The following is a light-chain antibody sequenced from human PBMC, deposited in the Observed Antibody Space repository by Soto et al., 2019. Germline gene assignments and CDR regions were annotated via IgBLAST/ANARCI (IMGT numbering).Light chain of an antibody. CDR3: QQYNNSPQT. CDR2: GVS. CDR1: QSVGTN. Sequence: ERVMTQSPVTLSVSPGESVTLSCRASQSVGTNLAWYQQQPGQAPRLLIYGVSTRATSIPTRFSGSGSGRQFTLTISSLQSEDFAVYYCQQYNNSPQTFGQGTKVEIK. J-gene: IGKJ1*01. V-gene: IGKV3-15*01.